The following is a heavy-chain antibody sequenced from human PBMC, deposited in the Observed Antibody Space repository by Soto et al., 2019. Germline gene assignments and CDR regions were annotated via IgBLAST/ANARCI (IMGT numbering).Heavy chain of an antibody. D-gene: IGHD3-10*01. CDR3: ARSGFYGSGSRQYYFDS. J-gene: IGHJ4*01. CDR1: GYTFTNYA. V-gene: IGHV1-18*01. Sequence: ASVKVSCKASGYTFTNYAIAWVGQAPGQGLEWMGWISGYNGNTNNAQKLQGRVTMTTDTSTSTDYMELRSLRSDYTAVYYCARSGFYGSGSRQYYFDSWGQ. CDR2: ISGYNGNT.